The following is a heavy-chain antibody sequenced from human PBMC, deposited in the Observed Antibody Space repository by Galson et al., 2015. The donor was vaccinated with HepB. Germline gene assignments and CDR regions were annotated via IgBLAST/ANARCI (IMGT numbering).Heavy chain of an antibody. CDR1: GFTFSSYG. CDR2: ISYDGSNK. V-gene: IGHV3-30*18. J-gene: IGHJ2*01. D-gene: IGHD6-13*01. Sequence: SLRLSCAASGFTFSSYGMHWVRQAPGKGLEWVAVISYDGSNKYYADSVKGRFTISRDNSKNTLYLQMNSLRAEDTAVYYCAKTNSSSWYGWYFDLWGRGTLVTVSS. CDR3: AKTNSSSWYGWYFDL.